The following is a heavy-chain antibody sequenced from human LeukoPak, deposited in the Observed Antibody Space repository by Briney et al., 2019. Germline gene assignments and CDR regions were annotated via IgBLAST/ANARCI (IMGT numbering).Heavy chain of an antibody. D-gene: IGHD7-27*01. Sequence: SETLSLTCAVSGGSISSGGYYWSWIRQPPGKGLEWIGYIYYSGSTNYNPSLKSRVTISVDTSKNQFSLKLSSVTAADTAVYYCARSLNWGVDYWGQGTLVTVSS. V-gene: IGHV4-61*08. CDR2: IYYSGST. CDR3: ARSLNWGVDY. J-gene: IGHJ4*02. CDR1: GGSISSGGYY.